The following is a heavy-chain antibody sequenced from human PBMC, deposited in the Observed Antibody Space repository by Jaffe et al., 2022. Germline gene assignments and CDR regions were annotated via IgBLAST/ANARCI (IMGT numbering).Heavy chain of an antibody. CDR2: IKSKTDGGTT. CDR3: TTDGGGDDYGDYGYYYYMDV. V-gene: IGHV3-15*01. D-gene: IGHD4-17*01. Sequence: EVQLVESGGGLVKPGGSLRLSCAASGFTFSNAWMSWVRQAPGKGLEWVGRIKSKTDGGTTDYAAPVKGRFTISRDDSKNTLYLQMNSLKTEDTAVYYCTTDGGGDDYGDYGYYYYMDVWGKGTTVTVSS. J-gene: IGHJ6*03. CDR1: GFTFSNAW.